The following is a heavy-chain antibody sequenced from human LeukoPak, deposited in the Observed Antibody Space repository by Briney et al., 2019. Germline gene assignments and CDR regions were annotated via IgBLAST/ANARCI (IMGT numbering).Heavy chain of an antibody. CDR1: GLTFSSYW. Sequence: PGGSLRLSCVASGLTFSSYWMGWVRQAPGMGLEWVSVITSSGGSTAYADSVRGRFTISRDNSKDTLYMQMNSLRAEDTAVYYCVTESTGTLDYWGQGILVTVSS. J-gene: IGHJ4*02. CDR2: ITSSGGST. V-gene: IGHV3-23*01. D-gene: IGHD3-9*01. CDR3: VTESTGTLDY.